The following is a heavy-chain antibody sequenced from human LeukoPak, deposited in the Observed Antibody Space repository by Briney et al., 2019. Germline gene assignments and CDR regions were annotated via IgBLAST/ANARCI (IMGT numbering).Heavy chain of an antibody. Sequence: PSETLSLTCTVSGGSISSYYWSWIRQPAGKGLEWIGRFYSGGSTDYNPSLKSRVTMSVDTSKNQFSLELSSVTAADTAVYYCARVYSGYDLPGSLADYYFDYWGQGTLVTVSS. J-gene: IGHJ4*02. CDR1: GGSISSYY. CDR2: FYSGGST. D-gene: IGHD5-12*01. CDR3: ARVYSGYDLPGSLADYYFDY. V-gene: IGHV4-4*07.